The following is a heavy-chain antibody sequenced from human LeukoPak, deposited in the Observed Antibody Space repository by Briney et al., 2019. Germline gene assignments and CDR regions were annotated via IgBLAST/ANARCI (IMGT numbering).Heavy chain of an antibody. J-gene: IGHJ4*02. V-gene: IGHV3-21*01. CDR1: GSTFSSYS. CDR2: ISSSSSYI. D-gene: IGHD3-10*01. CDR3: ARDRFGGYLGFDY. Sequence: GGSLRLSCAASGSTFSSYSMYWVRQAPGKGLEWVSSISSSSSYIYYADSVKGRFTISRDNAKNSLYLQMNSLRAEDTAVYYCARDRFGGYLGFDYWGQGTLVTVSS.